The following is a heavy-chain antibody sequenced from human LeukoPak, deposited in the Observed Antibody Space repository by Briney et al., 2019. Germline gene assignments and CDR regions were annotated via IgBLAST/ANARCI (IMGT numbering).Heavy chain of an antibody. CDR3: ARVRFLEWLLYHPTFDY. J-gene: IGHJ4*02. Sequence: SVKVSCKASGGTFSSYAISWVRQAPGQGLEWMGGIIPIFGTANYAQKFQGRVTITADESTSTAYMELSSLSSEDTAVHYCARVRFLEWLLYHPTFDYWGQGTLVTVSS. D-gene: IGHD3-3*01. V-gene: IGHV1-69*13. CDR2: IIPIFGTA. CDR1: GGTFSSYA.